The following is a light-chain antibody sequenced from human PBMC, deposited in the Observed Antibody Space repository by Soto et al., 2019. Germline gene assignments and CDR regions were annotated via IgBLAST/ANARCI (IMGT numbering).Light chain of an antibody. Sequence: QSVLTQPPSVSGAPGQRVTISCTGRSSNIGAGYDVHWYQQLPGTAPKLLIYGNINRPSGVPDRFSGSKSGTSASLAITGLQAEDEADYHCQSYDSSLSGVVFGGGTKLTVL. CDR3: QSYDSSLSGVV. J-gene: IGLJ2*01. V-gene: IGLV1-40*01. CDR1: SSNIGAGYD. CDR2: GNI.